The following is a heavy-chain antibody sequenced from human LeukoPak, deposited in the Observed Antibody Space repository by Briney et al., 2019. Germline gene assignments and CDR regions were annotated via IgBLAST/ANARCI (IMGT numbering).Heavy chain of an antibody. CDR3: ARDEYQLLSSYSYYYGMDV. Sequence: SVKVSCKASGGTFSSYAISWVRQAPGQGLEWMGGIIPIFGTANYAQKFQGRVTITADESTSTAYMELSSLRSEDTAVYYCARDEYQLLSSYSYYYGMDVWGQGTTVTVSS. J-gene: IGHJ6*02. CDR1: GGTFSSYA. V-gene: IGHV1-69*13. D-gene: IGHD2-2*01. CDR2: IIPIFGTA.